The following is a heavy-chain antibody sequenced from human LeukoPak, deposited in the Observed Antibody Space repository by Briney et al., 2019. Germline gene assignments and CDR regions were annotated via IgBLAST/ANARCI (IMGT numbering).Heavy chain of an antibody. CDR2: IYHSGSA. J-gene: IGHJ6*03. Sequence: SGTLSLTCAVSGGSISSSNWWSWVRQPPGKGLEWIGEIYHSGSANYNPSLKSRVTMSVDTSKNQFSLKLSSVTAADTAVYYCARDLSYYDFWSGYADYYYYMDVWGKGTTVTVSS. CDR3: ARDLSYYDFWSGYADYYYYMDV. CDR1: GGSISSSNW. D-gene: IGHD3-3*01. V-gene: IGHV4-4*02.